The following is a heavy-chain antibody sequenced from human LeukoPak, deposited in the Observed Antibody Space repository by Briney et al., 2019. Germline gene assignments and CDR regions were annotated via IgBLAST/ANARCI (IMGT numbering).Heavy chain of an antibody. J-gene: IGHJ6*03. CDR3: ARHDLYYYYYMGV. D-gene: IGHD3-16*01. CDR1: GGSISSYY. V-gene: IGHV4-4*09. CDR2: IYTSGST. Sequence: KPSETLSLTCTVSGGSISSYYWSWIRQPPGKGLEWIGYIYTSGSTNYNPSLKSRVTISVDTSKNQFSLKLSSVTAADTAVYYCARHDLYYYYYMGVWGKGTTVTVSS.